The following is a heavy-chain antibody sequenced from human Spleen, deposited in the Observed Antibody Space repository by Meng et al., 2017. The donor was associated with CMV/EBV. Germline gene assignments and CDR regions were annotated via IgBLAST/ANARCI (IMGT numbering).Heavy chain of an antibody. Sequence: ASVKVSCKASGYTFTSYGISWVRQAPGQGLEWMGWISAYNGNTNYAQKLQGRVTMTTDTSTSTAYMELRSLRSDDTAVYYCARDEFPHIVVEPAAMGYWGQGTLVTVSS. CDR2: ISAYNGNT. CDR3: ARDEFPHIVVEPAAMGY. D-gene: IGHD2-2*01. CDR1: GYTFTSYG. J-gene: IGHJ4*02. V-gene: IGHV1-18*01.